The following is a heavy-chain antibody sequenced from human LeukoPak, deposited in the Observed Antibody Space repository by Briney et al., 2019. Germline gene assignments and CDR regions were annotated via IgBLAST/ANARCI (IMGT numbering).Heavy chain of an antibody. J-gene: IGHJ4*02. D-gene: IGHD1-26*01. CDR1: GFTFSSYS. CDR3: ARVRVGATIPPDY. CDR2: LSSSGSAF. Sequence: PGGSLRLSCAASGFTFSSYSMNWVRQAPGKGLEWIAYLSSSGSAFSYADSVKGRFTISRDNAKNTLYLQMNSLRAEDTAVYYCARVRVGATIPPDYWGQGTLVTVSS. V-gene: IGHV3-48*04.